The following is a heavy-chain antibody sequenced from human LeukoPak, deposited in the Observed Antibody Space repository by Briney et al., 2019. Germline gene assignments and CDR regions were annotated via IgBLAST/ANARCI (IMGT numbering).Heavy chain of an antibody. V-gene: IGHV3-11*01. CDR1: GFTFHDYY. J-gene: IGHJ4*01. CDR3: ARANNWNYPYYFDY. Sequence: PGGSLRLSCAASGFTFHDYYMSWIRQAPGKGLEWVSYIGSSATTTYYADSVKGRFTISRDNTKKSLYLQLTSLRAEDTAVYYCARANNWNYPYYFDYWGHGTLVTVSS. CDR2: IGSSATTT. D-gene: IGHD1-7*01.